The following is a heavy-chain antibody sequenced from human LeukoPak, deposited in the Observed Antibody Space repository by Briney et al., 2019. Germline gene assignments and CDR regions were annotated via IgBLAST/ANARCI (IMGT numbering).Heavy chain of an antibody. J-gene: IGHJ4*02. Sequence: SETLSLTCTVSGDSLSNDYWSWIRQPPGRGLEWIGYIHYSGNSDYNPSLKSRVTILIETSKNQFSLILSSVTAADTAVHYCAGHFRGVVSAQLDYWGQGTRVTVSS. D-gene: IGHD3-10*01. V-gene: IGHV4-59*08. CDR2: IHYSGNS. CDR1: GDSLSNDY. CDR3: AGHFRGVVSAQLDY.